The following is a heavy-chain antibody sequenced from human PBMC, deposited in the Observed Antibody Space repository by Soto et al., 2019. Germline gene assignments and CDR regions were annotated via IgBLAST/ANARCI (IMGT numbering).Heavy chain of an antibody. CDR2: FSPIFGAP. CDR3: AGGFTGGTSPPFAL. D-gene: IGHD3-16*01. CDR1: GDTFSSYS. V-gene: IGHV1-69*13. J-gene: IGHJ4*02. Sequence: QVQLVQSGAEVKKPGSSVKVSCKASGDTFSSYSFSWVRQVPGQGLEWMGGFSPIFGAPNYAQNFLDRVTFAANKSPSKVYWELTGLSSDDTAVFYWAGGFTGGTSPPFALGGQGTLVPFSS.